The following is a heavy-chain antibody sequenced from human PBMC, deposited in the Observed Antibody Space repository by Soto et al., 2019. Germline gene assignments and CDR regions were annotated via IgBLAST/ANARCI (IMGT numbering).Heavy chain of an antibody. V-gene: IGHV3-7*04. J-gene: IGHJ4*02. CDR1: GFTFSSYW. Sequence: EVPLVESGGGLVQPGGSLRLSCAASGFTFSSYWMSWVRQAPGKGLEWVANIKQDGSEKYYVDSVKGRFTISRDNAKNSLYLQMNSLRAEDTAVYYCARARRSYYTYFDYWGQGTLVTVSS. D-gene: IGHD1-26*01. CDR3: ARARRSYYTYFDY. CDR2: IKQDGSEK.